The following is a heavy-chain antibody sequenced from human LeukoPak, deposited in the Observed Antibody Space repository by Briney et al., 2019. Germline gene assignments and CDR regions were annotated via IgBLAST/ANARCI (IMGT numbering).Heavy chain of an antibody. CDR1: GFTFSHYY. J-gene: IGHJ4*02. D-gene: IGHD4-17*01. V-gene: IGHV3-21*06. CDR3: GRDLPTVTSIDY. Sequence: GGSLRLSCATSGFTFSHYYMTWVRQAPGKGLEWVSSISGSSGYIFYADSVKGRFTISRDNAKNSLYLQMNSLRAEDTAVYYCGRDLPTVTSIDYWGQGTLVTVSS. CDR2: ISGSSGYI.